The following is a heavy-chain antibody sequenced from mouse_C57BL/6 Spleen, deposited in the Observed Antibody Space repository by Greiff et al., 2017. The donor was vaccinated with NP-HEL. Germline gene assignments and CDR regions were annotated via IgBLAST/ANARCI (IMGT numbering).Heavy chain of an antibody. CDR2: IYPGSGST. V-gene: IGHV1-55*01. CDR3: ARVNYDPAWFAY. CDR1: GYTFTSYW. D-gene: IGHD2-4*01. Sequence: QVQLQQSGAELVKPGASVKMSCKASGYTFTSYWITWVKQRPGQGLAWIGDIYPGSGSTNYNEKFKSKATMTVDTSSSTAYVQLSSLTSEVSAVYYCARVNYDPAWFAYLGQGTLVTVSA. J-gene: IGHJ3*01.